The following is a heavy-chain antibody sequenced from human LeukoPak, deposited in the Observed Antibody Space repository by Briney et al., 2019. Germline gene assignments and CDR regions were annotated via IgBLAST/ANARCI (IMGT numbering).Heavy chain of an antibody. D-gene: IGHD2-15*01. J-gene: IGHJ4*02. CDR2: IWLDGNNE. CDR1: GLSFSASA. V-gene: IGHV3-30*02. CDR3: ARDGGRWDLDF. Sequence: GSLRLSCAASGLSFSASAFHWVRQAPGKGLEWVAFIWLDGNNEYADSVRGRFTISRDNSKNTLYLQINSLRPDDTAVYYCARDGGRWDLDFWGQGTLVTVSS.